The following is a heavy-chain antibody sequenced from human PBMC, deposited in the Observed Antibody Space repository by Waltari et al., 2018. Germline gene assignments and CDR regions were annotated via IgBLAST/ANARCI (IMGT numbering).Heavy chain of an antibody. J-gene: IGHJ4*02. CDR2: LDPEEGTT. CDR3: ATVGLNYDILTEYDY. V-gene: IGHV1-24*01. D-gene: IGHD3-9*01. Sequence: VKGLGGIGGLDPEEGTTIYAQKFKGRGTIAEDTSTDTAYMELSSLRSEDTAVYYCATVGLNYDILTEYDYWGQGTLVTVAA.